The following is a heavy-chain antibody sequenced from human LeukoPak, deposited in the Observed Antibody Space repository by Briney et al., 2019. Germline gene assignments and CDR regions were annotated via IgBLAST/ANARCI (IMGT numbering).Heavy chain of an antibody. D-gene: IGHD3-16*01. CDR2: INHSGST. J-gene: IGHJ4*02. CDR3: ARSFTFGDHRIDY. V-gene: IGHV4-39*07. CDR1: GGSISSSSYY. Sequence: SETLSLTCTVSGGSISSSSYYWGWIRQPPGKGLEWIGEINHSGSTNYNPSLKSRVTISVDTSKNQFSLKLSSVTAADTAVYYCARSFTFGDHRIDYWGQGTLVTVSS.